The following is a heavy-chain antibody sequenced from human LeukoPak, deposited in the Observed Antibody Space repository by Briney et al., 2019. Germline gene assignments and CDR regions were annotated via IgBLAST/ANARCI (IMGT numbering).Heavy chain of an antibody. V-gene: IGHV4-59*11. J-gene: IGHJ4*02. Sequence: PSETLSLTCSVSGSSINSHYWSWIRQPPGKGLEWIGYVFNGGSTNYNPSLKSRVTMSLDTSRDQFSLRLSSVTAADTAIYYCASRPADSTWFGVFDYWSQGTLVTVSS. CDR2: VFNGGST. CDR3: ASRPADSTWFGVFDY. CDR1: GSSINSHY. D-gene: IGHD3-10*01.